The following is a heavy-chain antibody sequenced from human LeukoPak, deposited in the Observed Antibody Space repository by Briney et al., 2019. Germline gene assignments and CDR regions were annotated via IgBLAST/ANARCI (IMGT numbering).Heavy chain of an antibody. Sequence: SETLSLTCAVSGGSISSRNWWSWVRQPPGKGLEWIGEIYHSGSTNYNPSLKTRVTISIDKSKNQFSLKLSSVTAADTAVYYCARASHDYGDYSHFDYWGQGTLVTVSS. D-gene: IGHD4-17*01. J-gene: IGHJ4*02. CDR1: GGSISSRNW. CDR2: IYHSGST. CDR3: ARASHDYGDYSHFDY. V-gene: IGHV4-4*02.